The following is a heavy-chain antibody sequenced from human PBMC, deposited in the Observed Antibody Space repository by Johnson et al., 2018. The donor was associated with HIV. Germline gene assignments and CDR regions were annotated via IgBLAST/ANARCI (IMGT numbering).Heavy chain of an antibody. D-gene: IGHD3-22*01. J-gene: IGHJ3*02. V-gene: IGHV3-20*04. CDR1: GFTFDDYG. Sequence: MLLVESGGGVVRPGGSLRLSCAASGFTFDDYGMNWVRQGPGQGLEWVSGINWNGGSTGYADSVKGRFTISSANAKNSLYLQMNSLRAEDTALYYCARSVGYYDSSGYYYVDAFDNWGQGTMVTVSS. CDR3: ARSVGYYDSSGYYYVDAFDN. CDR2: INWNGGST.